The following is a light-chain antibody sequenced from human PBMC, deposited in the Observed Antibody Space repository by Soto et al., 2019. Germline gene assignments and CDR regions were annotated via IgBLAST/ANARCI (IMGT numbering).Light chain of an antibody. V-gene: IGKV1-39*01. CDR2: SAT. J-gene: IGKJ1*01. CDR3: QQGSSLPWP. Sequence: DIQMTQSPSSLPASVGDRVTITCRASQSISSYLNWYQHKPGKAPKLLIYSATKLQSGVPSRFSGGGSGTDFTLTISSLQPEDFATYSCQQGSSLPWPFGQGTKVEIK. CDR1: QSISSY.